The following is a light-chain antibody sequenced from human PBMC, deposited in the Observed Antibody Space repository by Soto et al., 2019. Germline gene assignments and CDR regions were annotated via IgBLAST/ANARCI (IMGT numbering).Light chain of an antibody. CDR1: QSVSSN. J-gene: IGKJ1*01. CDR3: QQYNNWPWT. CDR2: GAS. Sequence: ETVMTQSPATLSVSPGERAALSCRASQSVSSNLAWYQQKPGQAPRLLVHGASTRATGFPARFRGSGSGTEFTLTISSLQSEDFAVYYCQQYNNWPWTFGQGTKVDIK. V-gene: IGKV3-15*01.